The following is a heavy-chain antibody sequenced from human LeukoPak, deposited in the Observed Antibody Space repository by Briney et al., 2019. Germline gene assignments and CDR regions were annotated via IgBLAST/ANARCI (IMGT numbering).Heavy chain of an antibody. D-gene: IGHD1-26*01. CDR3: ARGRGSSYDY. J-gene: IGHJ4*02. CDR2: INHNSGST. V-gene: IGHV1-2*06. Sequence: ASVKVSCKASGYTFTGYYMHWVRQAPGQGLEWRGRINHNSGSTNYAQKFQGRVTMTRDTSISTAYMELSRLRSDDTAVYYCARGRGSSYDYWGQGTLVTVSS. CDR1: GYTFTGYY.